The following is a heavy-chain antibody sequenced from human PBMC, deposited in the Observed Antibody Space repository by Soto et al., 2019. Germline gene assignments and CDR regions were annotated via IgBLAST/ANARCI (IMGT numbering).Heavy chain of an antibody. V-gene: IGHV5-51*01. Sequence: DSLKISCKGSGYSFSTYSIGWVRQMPGKGLEWMGNIHSGDSNARYSPSFQGQVTISVDKSISTAYLQWNSLKASDTALYYCETWGSSKWYDYWGQGTLVTVSS. CDR1: GYSFSTYS. J-gene: IGHJ4*02. CDR3: ETWGSSKWYDY. CDR2: IHSGDSNA. D-gene: IGHD2-2*01.